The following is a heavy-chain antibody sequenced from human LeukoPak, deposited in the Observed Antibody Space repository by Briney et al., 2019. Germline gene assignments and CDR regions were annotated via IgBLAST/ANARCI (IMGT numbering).Heavy chain of an antibody. V-gene: IGHV3-23*01. D-gene: IGHD3-22*01. CDR1: GFTFSSYA. CDR3: AKEMAAVISYYFDY. Sequence: GGSLRLSCAASGFTFSSYAMSWVRQAPGKGLEWVSAISGGGGGTYYADSVKGRFTISRDNSKNTLYLQMNSLRAEDTAEYYCAKEMAAVISYYFDYWGQGTLVTVSS. J-gene: IGHJ4*02. CDR2: ISGGGGGT.